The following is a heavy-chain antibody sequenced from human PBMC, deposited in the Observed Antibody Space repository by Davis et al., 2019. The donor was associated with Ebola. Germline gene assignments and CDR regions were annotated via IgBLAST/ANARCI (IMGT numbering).Heavy chain of an antibody. D-gene: IGHD5-24*01. CDR3: TKKGRSHGYTFFES. V-gene: IGHV3-23*01. Sequence: PGGSLRLSCTASGFIFENYGMSWVRQAPGKGLEWVSSTDGHGVSTYYADSVKGRFTISRDNYKNTLYLQMDSLRPEDTALYYCTKKGRSHGYTFFESWGQGNSVTVSS. CDR1: GFIFENYG. J-gene: IGHJ5*01. CDR2: TDGHGVST.